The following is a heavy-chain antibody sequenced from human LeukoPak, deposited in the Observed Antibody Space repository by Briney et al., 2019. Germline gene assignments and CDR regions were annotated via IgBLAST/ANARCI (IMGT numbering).Heavy chain of an antibody. CDR2: IRYDGSNK. J-gene: IGHJ6*03. V-gene: IGHV3-30*02. CDR3: ARVKEGFVVVPAATLYYYYYMDV. D-gene: IGHD2-2*01. Sequence: GGSLRLTCAASGFTFSGSGMNWVRQAPGKGLEWVTFIRYDGSNKYYTDSVKGRFTISRDNSKNTLYLQMDSLRAEDTAVYYCARVKEGFVVVPAATLYYYYYMDVWGKGTTVTVSS. CDR1: GFTFSGSG.